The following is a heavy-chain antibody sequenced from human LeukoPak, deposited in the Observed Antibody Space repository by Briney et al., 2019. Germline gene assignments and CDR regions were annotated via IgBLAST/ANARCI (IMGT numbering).Heavy chain of an antibody. Sequence: GGSLRLSCEVSGFTVSRHFMSWVRQAPGKGLDWVSVLYDDGTTHYADSVKGRFTISRDTSQNILYLEMSSLRADDTAVYYCARELLYHYYEYWGQGTLVTVSA. V-gene: IGHV3-53*01. CDR3: ARELLYHYYEY. J-gene: IGHJ4*02. CDR1: GFTVSRHF. D-gene: IGHD2-2*01. CDR2: LYDDGTT.